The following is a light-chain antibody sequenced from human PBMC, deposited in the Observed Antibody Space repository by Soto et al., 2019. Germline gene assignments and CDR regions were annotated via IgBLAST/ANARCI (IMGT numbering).Light chain of an antibody. CDR1: QSVSSSY. V-gene: IGKV3-20*01. CDR3: QQYGSSPELT. Sequence: EIVLTQSPGTLSLSPGERATLSCRASQSVSSSYLAWYQQKPGQAPMLLIYGASSRATGIPDRFSGSGSGTDFTLTISRLEPEDFAVYYCQQYGSSPELTFGGGPKVEIK. CDR2: GAS. J-gene: IGKJ4*01.